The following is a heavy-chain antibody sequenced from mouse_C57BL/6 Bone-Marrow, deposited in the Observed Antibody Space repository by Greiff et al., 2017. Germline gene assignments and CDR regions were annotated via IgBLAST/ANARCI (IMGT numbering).Heavy chain of an antibody. D-gene: IGHD1-1*01. CDR2: ISDGGSYT. CDR1: GFTFSSYA. J-gene: IGHJ4*01. CDR3: ARSTTVGYAMDY. V-gene: IGHV5-4*01. Sequence: DVQLVESGGGLVKPGGSLKLSCAASGFTFSSYAMSWVRQTPEKRLEWVATISDGGSYTYYPDNVKGRFTISIDNAKNNLYLQMSHLKSEDTAMYYCARSTTVGYAMDYWGQGTSVTVSS.